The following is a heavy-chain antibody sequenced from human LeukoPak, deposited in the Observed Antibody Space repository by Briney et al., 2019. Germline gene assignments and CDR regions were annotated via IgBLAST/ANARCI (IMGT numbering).Heavy chain of an antibody. D-gene: IGHD1-26*01. V-gene: IGHV3-48*04. CDR3: ARLSATTDY. J-gene: IGHJ4*02. Sequence: AGGSLRLSCAASGFTFSSYAMNWVRQAPGRGPDWVSYISSSSSTIYYADSVKGRFTISRDNAKNSLYLQMNSLRAEDTAVYYCARLSATTDYWGQGTLVTVSS. CDR2: ISSSSSTI. CDR1: GFTFSSYA.